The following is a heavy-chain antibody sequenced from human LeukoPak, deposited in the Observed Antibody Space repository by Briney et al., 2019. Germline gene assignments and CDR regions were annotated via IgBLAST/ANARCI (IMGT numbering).Heavy chain of an antibody. CDR1: GYTFTSYD. J-gene: IGHJ4*02. D-gene: IGHD7-27*01. V-gene: IGHV1-8*01. CDR3: ARGPPNWGYDY. CDR2: VSPNSGDT. Sequence: ASVKVSCKASGYTFTSYDFNWVRQATGQRPEWMGWVSPNSGDTGYAQKFQDRVTMTRNTSISTAYMELSSLRSDDTAVYYCARGPPNWGYDYWGPGTLVTVSS.